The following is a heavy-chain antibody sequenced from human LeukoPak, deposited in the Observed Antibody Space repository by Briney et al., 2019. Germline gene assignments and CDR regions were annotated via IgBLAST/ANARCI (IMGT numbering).Heavy chain of an antibody. Sequence: PGGSLRLSCAASGFTFSRCSMNWVRQAPGKGLEWVSYISNRISTIYYADSVKGRFTISRDNAKNSLYLQMNSLRDEDTAVYYCARDLDYYGSGNDYWGQGTLVTVSS. V-gene: IGHV3-48*02. CDR3: ARDLDYYGSGNDY. D-gene: IGHD3-10*01. CDR2: ISNRISTI. J-gene: IGHJ4*02. CDR1: GFTFSRCS.